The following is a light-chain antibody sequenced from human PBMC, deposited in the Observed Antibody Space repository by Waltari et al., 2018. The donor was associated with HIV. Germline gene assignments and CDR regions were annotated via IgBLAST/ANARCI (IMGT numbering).Light chain of an antibody. J-gene: IGLJ2*01. V-gene: IGLV2-23*02. CDR1: STYVWSYDL. Sequence: SALTQPASVPWSPGQSITVSCTGTSTYVWSYDLVSRYQPHPGKAPQLILHYVTYPASRVSFWFSGPKSGNTASLTISGLQAEDESLYFCCAFSGGRLSWLFGGGTRVTVL. CDR2: YVT. CDR3: CAFSGGRLSWL.